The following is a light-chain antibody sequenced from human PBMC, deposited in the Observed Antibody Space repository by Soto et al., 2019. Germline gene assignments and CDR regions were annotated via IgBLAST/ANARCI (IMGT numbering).Light chain of an antibody. Sequence: DIQMTQSPSSLSASVGDRVTITCRASQSIRNYLNWYQQKPGKAPKLLIYAASSLQSGVPSRFSGSGSGTDFILTFSSLQPEDFAAYYCQQFYSAPYTFGQGTKLEIK. V-gene: IGKV1-39*01. CDR3: QQFYSAPYT. J-gene: IGKJ2*01. CDR1: QSIRNY. CDR2: AAS.